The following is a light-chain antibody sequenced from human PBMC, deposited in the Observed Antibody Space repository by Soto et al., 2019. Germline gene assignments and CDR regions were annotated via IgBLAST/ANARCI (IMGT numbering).Light chain of an antibody. Sequence: DIQMTQSPSSVSSSVGDRDTITCRASQGIVSWLAWYQQKPGKAPILLIYAASSLQSGVPSRFSGSGSGTDFTLTISSLQPEDFAPYYCQQTSSLPLTFGGGTKVEIK. CDR1: QGIVSW. J-gene: IGKJ4*01. CDR2: AAS. V-gene: IGKV1-12*01. CDR3: QQTSSLPLT.